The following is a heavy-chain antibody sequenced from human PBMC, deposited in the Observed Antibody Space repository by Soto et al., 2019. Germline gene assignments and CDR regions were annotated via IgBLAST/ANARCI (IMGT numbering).Heavy chain of an antibody. D-gene: IGHD1-1*01. CDR1: GASISGFY. V-gene: IGHV4-4*07. J-gene: IGHJ5*02. Sequence: SETLSLTCTVSGASISGFYWSWIRKSAGKGLEWIGRSYATGTTDYNPSLKSRVMMSVDTSQKQFSLKLRSVTAADTAVYYCVRDGTKTLRDWFDPWGQGISVTVSS. CDR3: VRDGTKTLRDWFDP. CDR2: SYATGTT.